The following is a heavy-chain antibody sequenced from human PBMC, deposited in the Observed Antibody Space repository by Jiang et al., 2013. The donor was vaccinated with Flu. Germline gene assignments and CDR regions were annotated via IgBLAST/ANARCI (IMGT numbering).Heavy chain of an antibody. Sequence: VQLLESGGGLVKPGGSLRLSCAASGFTFSSYSMNWVRQAPGKGLEWVSSISSSSSYIYYADSVKGRFTISRDNAKNSLYLQMNSLRAEDTAVYYCARARFTITMIVPGVFDYWGQGTLVTVSS. CDR1: GFTFSSYS. D-gene: IGHD3-22*01. CDR3: ARARFTITMIVPGVFDY. J-gene: IGHJ4*02. CDR2: ISSSSSYI. V-gene: IGHV3-21*01.